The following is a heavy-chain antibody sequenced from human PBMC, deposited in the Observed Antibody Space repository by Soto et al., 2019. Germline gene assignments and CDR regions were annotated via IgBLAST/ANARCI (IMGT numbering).Heavy chain of an antibody. J-gene: IGHJ4*02. CDR2: ISSSGGST. CDR3: VKGEYFDYVLPFDS. CDR1: GFTFSNSA. D-gene: IGHD3-9*01. V-gene: IGHV3-64D*06. Sequence: GGSLRLSCSASGFTFSNSAMHWVRQAPGKGLEYVSAISSSGGSTYYADSVKGRFTISRDNSKNTLYLQMSSLRVEDTAVYYCVKGEYFDYVLPFDSWGQGTLVTVSS.